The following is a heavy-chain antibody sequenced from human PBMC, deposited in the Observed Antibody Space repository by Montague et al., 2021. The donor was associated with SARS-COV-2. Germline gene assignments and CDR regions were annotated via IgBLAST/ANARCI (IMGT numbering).Heavy chain of an antibody. CDR2: SSQTGNT. CDR1: GGSFNNYY. D-gene: IGHD3-10*01. Sequence: SETLSLTCGVYGGSFNNYYFAWIRQPPGRGLEWIGESSQTGNTNYNPSLNSRVTISLDTSRNHVTLKLTSVTAANTAVYYCARGSEDLGSGTDYGFRRWFAPWVQGTQVTVSS. V-gene: IGHV4-34*01. J-gene: IGHJ5*02. CDR3: ARGSEDLGSGTDYGFRRWFAP.